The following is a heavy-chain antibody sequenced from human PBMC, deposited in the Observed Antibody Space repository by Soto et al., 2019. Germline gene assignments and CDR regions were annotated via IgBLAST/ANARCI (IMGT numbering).Heavy chain of an antibody. V-gene: IGHV1-69*06. CDR1: GGTFSSYA. D-gene: IGHD3-22*01. CDR3: ARRRFYYYDGSGYYWDYGMDV. J-gene: IGHJ6*02. Sequence: SVKVSCKASGGTFSSYAISWVRQAPGQGLEWMGGIIPIFGTANYAQKFQGRVTITADKSTSTAYMELSSLRSEDTAVYYCARRRFYYYDGSGYYWDYGMDVWGQGTTVTVS. CDR2: IIPIFGTA.